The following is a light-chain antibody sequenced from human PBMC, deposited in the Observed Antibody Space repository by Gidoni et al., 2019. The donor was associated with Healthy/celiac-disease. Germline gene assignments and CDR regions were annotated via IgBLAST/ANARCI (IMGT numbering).Light chain of an antibody. J-gene: IGKJ4*01. Sequence: EIVFTHSPRTLSLSPGERATLSCRASQSVSSSYLAWYQQKPGQAPRLLIYGASSRATGIPDRFSGSGSGTDFTLTISRLEPEDFAVYYCQQYGSSLLTFGGGTKVEIK. CDR2: GAS. CDR3: QQYGSSLLT. V-gene: IGKV3-20*01. CDR1: QSVSSSY.